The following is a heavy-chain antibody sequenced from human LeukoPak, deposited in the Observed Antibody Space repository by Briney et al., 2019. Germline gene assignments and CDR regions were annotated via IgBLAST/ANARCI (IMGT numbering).Heavy chain of an antibody. CDR1: GGSVSNYY. J-gene: IGHJ3*02. Sequence: SETLSLTCTVSGGSVSNYYWNWIRQPPGKGLEWIGYIYYSGSTNYNPSLKSRVTVSLDTSKNQFSLKLSSVTAADTAVYFCARANYYDNTGYSRGAFDIWGQGTMVIVSS. D-gene: IGHD3-22*01. CDR2: IYYSGST. CDR3: ARANYYDNTGYSRGAFDI. V-gene: IGHV4-59*08.